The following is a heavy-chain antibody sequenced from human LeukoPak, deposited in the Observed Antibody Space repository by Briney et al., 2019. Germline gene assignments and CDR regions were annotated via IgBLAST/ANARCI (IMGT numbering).Heavy chain of an antibody. V-gene: IGHV4-61*02. CDR1: RGSISSGSYY. CDR2: IYTSGST. J-gene: IGHJ5*02. D-gene: IGHD2-15*01. CDR3: ARDIVVVVAAINWFDP. Sequence: SQTLSLTCTVSRGSISSGSYYWSWIRQPAGKGLERIGRIYTSGSTNYNPSLKSRVTISVDTSENQFSLKLCSVTAADTAVYYCARDIVVVVAAINWFDPWGQGTLVTVSS.